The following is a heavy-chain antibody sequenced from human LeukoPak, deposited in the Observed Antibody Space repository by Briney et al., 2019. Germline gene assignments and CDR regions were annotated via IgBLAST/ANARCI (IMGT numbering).Heavy chain of an antibody. Sequence: GASVKVSCKASGYTFTGYYMHWVRQAPGQGLEWMGWINPNSGGTDYAQKFQGRVTMTRDTSISTAYMELSRLRSDDTAVYYCARGRGNYYDSSVTNAFDIWGQGTMVTVSS. CDR3: ARGRGNYYDSSVTNAFDI. D-gene: IGHD3-22*01. V-gene: IGHV1-2*02. CDR2: INPNSGGT. J-gene: IGHJ3*02. CDR1: GYTFTGYY.